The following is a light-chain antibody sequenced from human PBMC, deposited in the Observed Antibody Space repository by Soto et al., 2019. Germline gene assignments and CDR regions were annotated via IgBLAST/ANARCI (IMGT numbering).Light chain of an antibody. CDR2: VNSDGSH. J-gene: IGLJ3*02. CDR3: QTWGTGIRV. V-gene: IGLV4-69*01. Sequence: QPVLTQLPSASASLGASVKLTCTLSSGHSSYAIAWHQQQPEKGPRYLMKVNSDGSHSKGDGIPDRFSGSSSGAERYLTISSLQAEDEADYYCQTWGTGIRVFGGGTKVTVL. CDR1: SGHSSYA.